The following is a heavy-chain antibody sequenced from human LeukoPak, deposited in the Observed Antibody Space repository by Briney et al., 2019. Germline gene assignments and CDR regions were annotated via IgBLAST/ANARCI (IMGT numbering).Heavy chain of an antibody. V-gene: IGHV3-48*03. J-gene: IGHJ4*02. CDR3: AKVRRMVRGGIDY. CDR2: ISSSGSTI. Sequence: GGSLRFSCAASGFTFSSYEMNWVGQAPGKGLEGVSYISSSGSTIYYADPVKGRFTISRDNATNSLYLRMNSLRAKATALCYCAKVRRMVRGGIDYWGQATLVADSS. CDR1: GFTFSSYE. D-gene: IGHD3-10*01.